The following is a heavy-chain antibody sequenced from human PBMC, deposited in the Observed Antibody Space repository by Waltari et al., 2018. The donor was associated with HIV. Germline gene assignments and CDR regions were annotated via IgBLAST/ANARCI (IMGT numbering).Heavy chain of an antibody. CDR2: INHSGST. Sequence: QVQLQQWGAGLLKPSETLSLTCAVYGGSFSGYYWSWIRQPPGKGREGIGEINHSGSTNYHPSLKSRVTISVDTSKNQFSLKLSSVTAADTAVYYCARVGPTYYDFWSGYFTLDAFDIWGQGTMVTVSS. D-gene: IGHD3-3*01. CDR3: ARVGPTYYDFWSGYFTLDAFDI. J-gene: IGHJ3*02. CDR1: GGSFSGYY. V-gene: IGHV4-34*01.